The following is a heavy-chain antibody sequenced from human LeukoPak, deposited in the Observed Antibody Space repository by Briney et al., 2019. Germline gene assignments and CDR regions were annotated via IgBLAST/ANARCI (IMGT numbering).Heavy chain of an antibody. CDR2: IDPNTGGT. V-gene: IGHV1-2*06. J-gene: IGHJ4*02. Sequence: ASVKVSCKTSGYTFTNYYIHWVRQAPGQGLEWMGRIDPNTGGTKSAKNFQGRVTMTRDTSISTAYMALRGLRSDDTAVYYCASLYDIVGTTVDYWGQGTLVTVS. CDR3: ASLYDIVGTTVDY. D-gene: IGHD1-26*01. CDR1: GYTFTNYY.